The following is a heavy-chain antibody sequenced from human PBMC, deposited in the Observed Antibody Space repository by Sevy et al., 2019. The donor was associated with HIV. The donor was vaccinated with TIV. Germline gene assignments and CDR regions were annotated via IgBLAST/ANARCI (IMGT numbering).Heavy chain of an antibody. CDR3: ATGAGL. V-gene: IGHV3-7*01. D-gene: IGHD6-19*01. CDR2: IKEDGSEK. Sequence: GGSLRLSCVVSGLTFSNYWMTWVRQAPVKGLEWVANIKEDGSEKYYLFSVKDRFTISRDNAKNSLFLQMNSLRVDDTGVYYCATGAGLWGQGTLVTVSS. J-gene: IGHJ4*02. CDR1: GLTFSNYW.